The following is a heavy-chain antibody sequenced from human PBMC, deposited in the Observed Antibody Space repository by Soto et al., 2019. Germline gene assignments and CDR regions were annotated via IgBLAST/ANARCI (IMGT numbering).Heavy chain of an antibody. CDR3: ARADCSGGSCYGYYFDY. V-gene: IGHV3-13*01. CDR2: IGTAGDT. CDR1: GFTFSSYD. D-gene: IGHD2-15*01. J-gene: IGHJ4*02. Sequence: GGSLRLSCAASGFTFSSYDMHWVRQATGKGLEWVSAIGTAGDTYYPGSVKGRFTISRENAKNSLYLQMNSLRAEDTAVYYCARADCSGGSCYGYYFDYWGQRTLVTVSS.